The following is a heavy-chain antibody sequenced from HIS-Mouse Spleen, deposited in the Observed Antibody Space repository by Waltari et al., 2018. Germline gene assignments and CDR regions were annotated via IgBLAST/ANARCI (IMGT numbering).Heavy chain of an antibody. CDR3: ARSQYYDFWSGYSDNWFDP. V-gene: IGHV4-31*03. CDR2: IYYSGST. CDR1: GGSISSGGYY. D-gene: IGHD3-3*01. Sequence: QVQLQESGPGLVKPSQTLSLTCPVSGGSISSGGYYWSWTRQHPGKGLEWIGYIYYSGSTYYNPSLKSRVTISVDTSKNQFSLKLSSVTAADTAVYYCARSQYYDFWSGYSDNWFDPWGQGTLVTVSS. J-gene: IGHJ5*02.